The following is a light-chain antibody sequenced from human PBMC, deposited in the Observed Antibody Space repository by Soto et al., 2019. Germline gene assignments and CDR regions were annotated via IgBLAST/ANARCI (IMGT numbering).Light chain of an antibody. CDR1: QSVSSSY. CDR3: QQFSSYPLT. J-gene: IGKJ4*01. Sequence: EIVLTQSPGTLSFSPGERATLSGRASQSVSSSYLAWYQQKPGQAPRLLIYGASSRATGIPDRFSGSGSGTDFTLTISRLEPEDFAVYYCQQFSSYPLTFGGGTKVDIK. V-gene: IGKV3-20*01. CDR2: GAS.